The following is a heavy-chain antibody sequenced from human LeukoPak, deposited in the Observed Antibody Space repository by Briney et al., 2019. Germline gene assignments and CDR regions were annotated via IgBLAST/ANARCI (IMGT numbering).Heavy chain of an antibody. CDR3: AKGGSGWPEYFQH. J-gene: IGHJ1*01. V-gene: IGHV3-23*01. Sequence: GGSPRLSCAASGFTFSSYAMSWVRQAPGKGLEWVSAISGSGGSTYYADSVKGRFTISRDNSKNTLYLQMNSLRAEDTAVYYCAKGGSGWPEYFQHWARAPWSPSPQ. CDR1: GFTFSSYA. D-gene: IGHD6-19*01. CDR2: ISGSGGST.